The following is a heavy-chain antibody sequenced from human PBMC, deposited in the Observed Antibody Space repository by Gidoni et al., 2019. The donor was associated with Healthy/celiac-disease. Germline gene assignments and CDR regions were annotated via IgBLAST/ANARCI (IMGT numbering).Heavy chain of an antibody. CDR2: INHSGST. V-gene: IGHV4-34*01. D-gene: IGHD3-10*01. CDR3: ARGGVLYYFDY. CDR1: GGSFSGYY. Sequence: QVQLQQWGAGLLKPSETLSLTCAVYGGSFSGYYWSWIRQPPGKGLEWIGEINHSGSTNYNPSLKSRVTISVDTSKNQFSLKLSSVTAADTAVYYCARGGVLYYFDYWGQGTLVTVSS. J-gene: IGHJ4*02.